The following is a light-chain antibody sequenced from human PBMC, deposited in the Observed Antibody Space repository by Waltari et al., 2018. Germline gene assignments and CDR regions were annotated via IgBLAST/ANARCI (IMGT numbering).Light chain of an antibody. Sequence: QSALTQPASVSGSPGQSITISCTGTSSYVGGYNYVPWYQQHPGKAPKLMIYDVSDRPSGVSNRFSGSKSGNTASLTISGLQAEDEADYYCSSYTSSSPWVFGGGTKLTVL. CDR1: SSYVGGYNY. J-gene: IGLJ3*02. CDR2: DVS. V-gene: IGLV2-14*03. CDR3: SSYTSSSPWV.